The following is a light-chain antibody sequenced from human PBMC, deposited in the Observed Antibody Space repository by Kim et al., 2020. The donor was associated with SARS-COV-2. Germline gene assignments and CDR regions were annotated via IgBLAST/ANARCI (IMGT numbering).Light chain of an antibody. V-gene: IGKV1-33*01. CDR3: QQYDNLPIT. CDR1: QDISNY. J-gene: IGKJ5*01. CDR2: DAS. Sequence: DIQMTQSPSSLSASVGDRVTITYQASQDISNYLNWYQQKPGKAPKLLIYDASNLETGVPSRFNGGGSGTDFTFTISSLQPEDIATYYCQQYDNLPITFGQGTRLEIK.